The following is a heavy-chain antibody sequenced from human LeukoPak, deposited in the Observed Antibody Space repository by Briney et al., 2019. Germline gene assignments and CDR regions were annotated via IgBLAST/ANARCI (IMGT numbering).Heavy chain of an antibody. CDR3: ARHGIGDYYDSSGYYQDYWYFDL. CDR2: ISYSGST. CDR1: GGSISSYY. J-gene: IGHJ2*01. Sequence: SETLSLTCTVSGGSISSYYWSWIRQPPGKGLEWVGYISYSGSTNYNPSLQSRVTISVDTPKTQFALKLSSVTAADTAVYYCARHGIGDYYDSSGYYQDYWYFDLWGRGTLVTVSS. D-gene: IGHD3-22*01. V-gene: IGHV4-59*08.